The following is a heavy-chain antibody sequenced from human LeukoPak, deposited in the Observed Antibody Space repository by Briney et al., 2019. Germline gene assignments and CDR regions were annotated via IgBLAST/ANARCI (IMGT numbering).Heavy chain of an antibody. CDR2: ISSSSYI. CDR1: GFTFSSYS. J-gene: IGHJ6*03. Sequence: GGSLRLSCAASGFTFSSYSMNWVRQAPGKGLGWVSSISSSSYIYYADSVEGRFTISRDNAKNSLYLQMNSLRAEDTAVYYCARDNVGYCSGGSCPYYYYYYYMDVWGKGTTVTVSS. CDR3: ARDNVGYCSGGSCPYYYYYYYMDV. V-gene: IGHV3-21*01. D-gene: IGHD2-15*01.